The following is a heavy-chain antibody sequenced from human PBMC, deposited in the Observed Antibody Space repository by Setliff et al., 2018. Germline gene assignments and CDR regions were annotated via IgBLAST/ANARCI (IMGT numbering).Heavy chain of an antibody. D-gene: IGHD5-18*01. CDR3: ARDKLWLMGYYYYYYMDV. J-gene: IGHJ6*03. CDR1: GYTFTSYA. CDR2: INAGNGNT. V-gene: IGHV1-3*01. Sequence: ASVKVSCKASGYTFTSYAMHWVRQAPGQRLEWMGWINAGNGNTKYSQKSQGRVTITRDTSASTAYMELSSLRSEDTAVYYCARDKLWLMGYYYYYYMDVWGKGTTVTVSS.